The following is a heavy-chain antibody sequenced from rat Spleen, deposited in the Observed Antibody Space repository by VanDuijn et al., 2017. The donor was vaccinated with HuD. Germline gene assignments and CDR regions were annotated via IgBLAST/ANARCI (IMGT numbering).Heavy chain of an antibody. CDR1: GFSFSDYY. Sequence: EVQLVQSGGGLVQPGRSLKVSCAASGFSFSDYYMAWVRQGPKKGLEWVASISNEGSSTYYGDSVKGRFTISRDNAKSTLYLEMNSLRSEDTATYYCARSWEFYFDYWGQGVMVTVSS. CDR2: ISNEGSST. J-gene: IGHJ2*01. CDR3: ARSWEFYFDY. D-gene: IGHD5-1*01. V-gene: IGHV5-22*01.